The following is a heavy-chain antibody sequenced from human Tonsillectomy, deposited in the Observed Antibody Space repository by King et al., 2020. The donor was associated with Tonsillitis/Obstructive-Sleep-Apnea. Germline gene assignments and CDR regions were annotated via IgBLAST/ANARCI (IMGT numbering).Heavy chain of an antibody. Sequence: QLVQSGAEVKKPGSSVKVSCKASGGTFSSDAVSWIRQAPGQGLEWLGGIIPIFGTANYAQTLQGRVTITADAITSTAYMELSSLRSEDTAVYYCASGSVRLGIYGYYMDVWGKGTTVTVSS. J-gene: IGHJ6*03. CDR3: ASGSVRLGIYGYYMDV. V-gene: IGHV1-69*12. D-gene: IGHD5-12*01. CDR2: IIPIFGTA. CDR1: GGTFSSDA.